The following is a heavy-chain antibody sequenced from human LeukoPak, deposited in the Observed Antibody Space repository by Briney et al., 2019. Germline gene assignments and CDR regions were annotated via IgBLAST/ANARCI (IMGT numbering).Heavy chain of an antibody. Sequence: GGSLRLSCSASGFTFSSYAMHWVRQAPGKGLEYVSAISSNGGSTYYADSVKGRFTISRDNSNNTLDLQMSSLRAEDTAVYYCVKDSHKLSFDYWGQGTLVTVSS. CDR1: GFTFSSYA. CDR3: VKDSHKLSFDY. D-gene: IGHD2-15*01. V-gene: IGHV3-64D*06. J-gene: IGHJ4*02. CDR2: ISSNGGST.